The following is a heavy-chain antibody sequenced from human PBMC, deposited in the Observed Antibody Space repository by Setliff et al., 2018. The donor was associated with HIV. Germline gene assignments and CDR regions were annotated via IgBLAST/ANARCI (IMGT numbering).Heavy chain of an antibody. Sequence: GGSLRLSCAASGFTFRVYSMNWVRQAPGKGLEWVSSISSSSNYIYDAASVKGRFTVSRDNAKNSLYLQMNSLRAEDTAVYSCARGGGMVRGVIISRSFDYWGQGTLVTVSS. CDR3: ARGGGMVRGVIISRSFDY. J-gene: IGHJ4*02. V-gene: IGHV3-21*01. CDR2: ISSSSNYI. D-gene: IGHD3-10*01. CDR1: GFTFRVYS.